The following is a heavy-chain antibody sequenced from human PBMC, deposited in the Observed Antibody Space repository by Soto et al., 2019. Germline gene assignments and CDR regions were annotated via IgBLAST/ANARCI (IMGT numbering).Heavy chain of an antibody. CDR3: ARDIDY. J-gene: IGHJ4*02. CDR2: IYADGRT. Sequence: GGALRLSCAASGFMVRTIYMSWVRQAPGKGLEWVSTIYADGRTYYADSVKGRFTMSRDDVKNTLFLQMNSLRVEDTAVYYCARDIDYCGQGTLVTVSS. CDR1: GFMVRTIY. V-gene: IGHV3-66*01.